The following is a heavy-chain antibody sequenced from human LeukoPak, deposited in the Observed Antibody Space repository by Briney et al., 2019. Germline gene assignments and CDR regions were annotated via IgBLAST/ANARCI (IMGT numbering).Heavy chain of an antibody. D-gene: IGHD6-6*01. CDR3: AREYSSSSYYYGMDV. CDR2: ISSSSSYI. Sequence: GGSLRLSCAASGFTFSSYSMNWVRQAPGKGLEWVSSISSSSSYIYYADSVKDRFTISRDNAKNSLYLQMNSLRAEDTAVYYCAREYSSSSYYYGMDVWGQGTTVTVSS. CDR1: GFTFSSYS. V-gene: IGHV3-21*01. J-gene: IGHJ6*02.